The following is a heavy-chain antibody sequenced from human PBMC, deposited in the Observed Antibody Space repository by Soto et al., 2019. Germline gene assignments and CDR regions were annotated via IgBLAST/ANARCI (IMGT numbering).Heavy chain of an antibody. CDR3: AKLGYCSGGTCYLDYYYGVDV. D-gene: IGHD2-15*01. J-gene: IGHJ6*02. CDR1: GFSFSRHA. Sequence: EVHLLESGGGLVQPGGSLRLSCAASGFSFSRHAMSWVRQAPGKGLEWVSTISSGGTTYYADSVKGRFTISRDNSKNTRSLQMNSLGAEDTAVYYCAKLGYCSGGTCYLDYYYGVDVWGQGTTVTVSS. V-gene: IGHV3-23*01. CDR2: ISSGGTT.